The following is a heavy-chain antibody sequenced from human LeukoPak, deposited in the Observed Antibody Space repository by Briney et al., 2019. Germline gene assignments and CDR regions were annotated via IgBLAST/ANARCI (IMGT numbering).Heavy chain of an antibody. Sequence: ASVKVSCKASGYTFASYGITWVRQAPGQGLEWVGWISGHSGNTNYVQNLQGRVTMTTDTSTSTAYMELRSLRSDDTAVYYCVRGSADTPMAPIFYWGQGTLVTVSS. J-gene: IGHJ4*02. D-gene: IGHD5-18*01. CDR2: ISGHSGNT. CDR3: VRGSADTPMAPIFY. V-gene: IGHV1-18*01. CDR1: GYTFASYG.